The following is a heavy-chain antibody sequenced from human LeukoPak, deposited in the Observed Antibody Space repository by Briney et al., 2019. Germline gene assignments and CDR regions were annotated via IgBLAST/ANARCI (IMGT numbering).Heavy chain of an antibody. D-gene: IGHD6-19*01. CDR2: IYYSGST. V-gene: IGHV4-39*01. J-gene: IGHJ4*02. Sequence: SETLSLTCTVSGGSISSSSYYWGWIRQPPGKGLEWIGSIYYSGSTYYNPSLKSRVTISVDTSKNQFSLKLSSVTAADTAVYYCARLAVAPNWGQGTLVTVSS. CDR1: GGSISSSSYY. CDR3: ARLAVAPN.